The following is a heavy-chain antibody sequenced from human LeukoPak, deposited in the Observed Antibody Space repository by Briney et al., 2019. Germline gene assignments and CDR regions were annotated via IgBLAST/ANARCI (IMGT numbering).Heavy chain of an antibody. CDR3: ARDYDFWSGGFAFDI. V-gene: IGHV4-59*01. CDR1: GGSISSYY. Sequence: SETLSLTCTVSGGSISSYYWSWIRQPPGKGLEWIGYIYYSGSTNYNPSLKSRATISVDTSKNQFSLKLSSVTAADTAVYYCARDYDFWSGGFAFDIWGQGTMVTVSS. CDR2: IYYSGST. D-gene: IGHD3-3*01. J-gene: IGHJ3*02.